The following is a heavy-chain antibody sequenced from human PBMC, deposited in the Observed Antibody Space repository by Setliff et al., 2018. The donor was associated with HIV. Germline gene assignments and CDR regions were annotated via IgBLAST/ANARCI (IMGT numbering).Heavy chain of an antibody. CDR3: ARSIYGSGSYPLDI. V-gene: IGHV4-59*03. CDR1: GGSITGYY. D-gene: IGHD3-10*01. CDR2: IYYSGNT. J-gene: IGHJ4*02. Sequence: KSSETLSLTCTVSGGSITGYYWSWIRQPPGKGLEWIGWIYYSGNTRYNPSLKSRVTMSMDTSKNQISLKLNSMTAADTAVYYCARSIYGSGSYPLDIWGPGILVTVSS.